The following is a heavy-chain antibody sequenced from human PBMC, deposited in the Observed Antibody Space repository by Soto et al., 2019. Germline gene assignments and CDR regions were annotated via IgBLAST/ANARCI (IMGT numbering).Heavy chain of an antibody. CDR1: GYNFAGYW. D-gene: IGHD3-3*01. CDR2: IYPSDSDT. CDR3: ARGGVSTRTFDY. V-gene: IGHV5-51*01. Sequence: PGESLKISCKGSGYNFAGYWIAWVRQMPGRGLELMGIIYPSDSDTRYRPSFQGQVTISADKSISSAYLQWSSLRASDTAMYYCARGGVSTRTFDYWGQGTPVTVSS. J-gene: IGHJ4*02.